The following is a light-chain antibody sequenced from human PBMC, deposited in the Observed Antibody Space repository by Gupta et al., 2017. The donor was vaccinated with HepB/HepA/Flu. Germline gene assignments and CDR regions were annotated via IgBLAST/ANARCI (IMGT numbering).Light chain of an antibody. CDR1: QSVSGY. J-gene: IGKJ2*04. CDR2: DAS. CDR3: QHRSNWRLCS. Sequence: EIVLTQSPATLSLSPGERATLSCRASQSVSGYLVWFQQKPGQAPRRLIYDASDRATGIPARCSGGGGGTDFTLTISSLEPEDSSVYYCQHRSNWRLCSFGQGTKLEIK. V-gene: IGKV3-11*01.